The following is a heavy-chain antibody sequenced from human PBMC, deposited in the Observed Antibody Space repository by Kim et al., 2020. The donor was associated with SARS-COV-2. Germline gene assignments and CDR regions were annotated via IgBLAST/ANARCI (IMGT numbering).Heavy chain of an antibody. D-gene: IGHD3-10*01. CDR2: IYYSGST. CDR3: ARESSMVQGVTPLGAFDI. Sequence: SETLSLTCTVSGGSISSGDYYWSWIRQPPGKGLEWIGYIYYSGSTYYNPSLKSRVTISVDTSKNQFSLKLSSVTAADTAVYYCARESSMVQGVTPLGAFDIWGQGTMVTVSS. V-gene: IGHV4-30-4*01. CDR1: GGSISSGDYY. J-gene: IGHJ3*02.